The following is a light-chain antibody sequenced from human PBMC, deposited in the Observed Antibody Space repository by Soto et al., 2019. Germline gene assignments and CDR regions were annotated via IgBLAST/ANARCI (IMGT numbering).Light chain of an antibody. J-gene: IGKJ1*01. Sequence: DIQMTQSPSSVSASVGDRVTITCRASQGIGDRLAWYQQRPGKVPQLVVYFASTLPSGVPSRFSASGSGAEFILTINRLQAEDPATYYCLHTFSFPRTVGQGTKVDIK. V-gene: IGKV1-12*01. CDR2: FAS. CDR3: LHTFSFPRT. CDR1: QGIGDR.